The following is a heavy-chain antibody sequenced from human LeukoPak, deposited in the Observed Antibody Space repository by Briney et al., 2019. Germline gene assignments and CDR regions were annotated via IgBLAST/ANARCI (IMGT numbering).Heavy chain of an antibody. V-gene: IGHV1-69*04. Sequence: SVKVSCKASGGTFISYAISWVRQAPGQGLEWMGRIIPILGIANYAQKFQGRVTITADKSTSTAYTELSSLRSEDTAVYYCARKIGDFWSGYYDYWGQGTLVTVSS. CDR1: GGTFISYA. CDR3: ARKIGDFWSGYYDY. CDR2: IIPILGIA. D-gene: IGHD3-3*01. J-gene: IGHJ4*02.